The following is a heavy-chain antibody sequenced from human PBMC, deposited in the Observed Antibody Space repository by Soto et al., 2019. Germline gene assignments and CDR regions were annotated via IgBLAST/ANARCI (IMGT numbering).Heavy chain of an antibody. V-gene: IGHV3-11*01. CDR3: ARPPYYGDYALDY. CDR2: ISSSGSTI. CDR1: GFTFSDYY. D-gene: IGHD4-17*01. J-gene: IGHJ4*02. Sequence: VQLLESGGGLVQPGGSLRLSCAASGFTFSDYYMSWIRQAPGKGLEWVSYISSSGSTIYYADSVKGRFTISRDNAKNSLYLQMNSLRAEDTAVYYCARPPYYGDYALDYWGQGTLVTVSS.